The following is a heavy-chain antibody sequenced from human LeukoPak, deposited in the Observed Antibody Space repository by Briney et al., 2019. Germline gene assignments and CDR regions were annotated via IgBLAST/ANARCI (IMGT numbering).Heavy chain of an antibody. D-gene: IGHD2-15*01. CDR2: IHTDGTI. CDR3: ARVVASTSIDS. V-gene: IGHV4-61*02. Sequence: PSETLSLTCTVSVGSISSGTYYWSWIRQPAGKGLEWIGRIHTDGTINYSPSLRSRVTISLDTSRNQVSLKVTSVTAADTALYYCARVVASTSIDSWGQGILVTVSS. J-gene: IGHJ4*02. CDR1: VGSISSGTYY.